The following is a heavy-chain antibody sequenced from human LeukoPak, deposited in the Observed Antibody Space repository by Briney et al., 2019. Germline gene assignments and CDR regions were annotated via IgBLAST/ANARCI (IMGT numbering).Heavy chain of an antibody. CDR3: AREGYSGSQDY. CDR1: GGTFSSYA. CDR2: IIPILGIA. Sequence: SVKVSCKASGGTFSSYAISWVRQAPGQGLEWMGRIIPILGIANYAQKFQGRVTITVDKSTSTAYMELSSLRSEDTAVYYCAREGYSGSQDYWGQGTLVTVSS. J-gene: IGHJ4*02. V-gene: IGHV1-69*04. D-gene: IGHD3-10*01.